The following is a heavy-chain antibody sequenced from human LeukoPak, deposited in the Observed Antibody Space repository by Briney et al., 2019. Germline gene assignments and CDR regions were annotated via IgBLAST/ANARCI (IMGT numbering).Heavy chain of an antibody. CDR3: AKDSEVDYSDSSGYLYYFDY. CDR2: VSGRISAT. V-gene: IGHV3-23*01. CDR1: GFTFNTYA. Sequence: GGSLRLSCAASGFTFNTYAMSWVRQAPGKGLEWVSSVSGRISATYYADSVRGRFTVSRDSSKSTLYLQMNSLRAEDTALYYCAKDSEVDYSDSSGYLYYFDYWGQGTLVTVSS. D-gene: IGHD3-22*01. J-gene: IGHJ4*02.